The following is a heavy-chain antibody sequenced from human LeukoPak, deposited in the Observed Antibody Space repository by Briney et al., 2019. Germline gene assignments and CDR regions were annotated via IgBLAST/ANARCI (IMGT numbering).Heavy chain of an antibody. CDR1: GFAFSSYA. CDR2: ISGSGGST. V-gene: IGHV3-23*01. J-gene: IGHJ4*02. D-gene: IGHD3/OR15-3a*01. CDR3: AKELRGDWLLGLDY. Sequence: PGGSLRLSCAASGFAFSSYAMSWVRQAPGKGLEWVSAISGSGGSTYYADSVKGRFTISRDNSKNTLYLQMNSLRAEDTAVYYCAKELRGDWLLGLDYWGQGTLVTVSS.